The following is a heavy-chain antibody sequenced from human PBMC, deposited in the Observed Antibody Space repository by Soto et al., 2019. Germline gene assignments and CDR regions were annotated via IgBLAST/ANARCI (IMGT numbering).Heavy chain of an antibody. CDR2: INDRGSI. D-gene: IGHD3-9*01. CDR3: ARESHDILTGPPWVWYFDL. Sequence: QVQLQQWGAGPLRPLETLSLTCGVSGGSFSGYYLAWIRQSPGKGLEWSGEINDRGSINYNPSLKSRVSISVDTSKNHYSLNLRSVTAADTAVYYCARESHDILTGPPWVWYFDLWGRGTLVTVSS. J-gene: IGHJ2*01. CDR1: GGSFSGYY. V-gene: IGHV4-34*01.